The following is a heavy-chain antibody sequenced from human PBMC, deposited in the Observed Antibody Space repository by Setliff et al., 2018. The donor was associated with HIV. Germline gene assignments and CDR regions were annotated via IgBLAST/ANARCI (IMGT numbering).Heavy chain of an antibody. V-gene: IGHV3-30*02. CDR3: AREPYYDILTGYLDY. J-gene: IGHJ4*02. D-gene: IGHD3-9*01. CDR2: IRYDGSDK. Sequence: QPGGSLRLSCAASGFTFSSYGMHWVRQAPGKGLEWVTFIRYDGSDKYYADSVKGRFTISRDNSKNTLYLQMNSLRAEDTALYYCAREPYYDILTGYLDYWGQGALVTVSS. CDR1: GFTFSSYG.